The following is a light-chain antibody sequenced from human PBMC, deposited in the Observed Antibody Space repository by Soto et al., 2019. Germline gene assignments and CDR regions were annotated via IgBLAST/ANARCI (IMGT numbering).Light chain of an antibody. J-gene: IGKJ1*01. CDR3: QQYGSSQWT. V-gene: IGKV3-20*01. Sequence: EIVLTQSPGTLSLSPGERATLSCRASQSVSSSYLAWYQQKPGQAPRLLIYGASSWATGIPDRFSGSGSGTDFTLTISRLEPEDFAVYYCQQYGSSQWTFGQGTKVDIK. CDR1: QSVSSSY. CDR2: GAS.